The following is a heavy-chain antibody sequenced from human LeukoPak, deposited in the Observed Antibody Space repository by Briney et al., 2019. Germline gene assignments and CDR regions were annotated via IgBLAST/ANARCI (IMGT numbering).Heavy chain of an antibody. Sequence: SETLSLTCTVSGGSISSYYWSWIRQPPGKGLEWIGYIYYSGSTNYNPSLKSRVTISVDTSKNQFSLKLSSVTAADTAVYYCARDRGYSYGYYYWGQGTLVTVSS. CDR1: GGSISSYY. CDR3: ARDRGYSYGYYY. J-gene: IGHJ4*02. V-gene: IGHV4-59*01. D-gene: IGHD5-18*01. CDR2: IYYSGST.